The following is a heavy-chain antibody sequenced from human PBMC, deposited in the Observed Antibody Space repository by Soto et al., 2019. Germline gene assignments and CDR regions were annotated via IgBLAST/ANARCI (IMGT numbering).Heavy chain of an antibody. J-gene: IGHJ4*02. Sequence: SETLSLPCTVSGGSISSSSYYWGWIRQPPGKGLEWIGSIYYSGSTYYNPSLKSRVTISVDTSKNQFSLKLSSVTAADTAVYYCAKLWFGELFLTHWGQGTLVTVSS. D-gene: IGHD3-10*01. V-gene: IGHV4-39*01. CDR3: AKLWFGELFLTH. CDR2: IYYSGST. CDR1: GGSISSSSYY.